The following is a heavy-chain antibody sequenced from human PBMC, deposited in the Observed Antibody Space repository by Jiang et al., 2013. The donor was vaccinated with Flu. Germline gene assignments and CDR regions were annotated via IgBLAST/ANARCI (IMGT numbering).Heavy chain of an antibody. V-gene: IGHV7-4-1*02. D-gene: IGHD2-8*02. J-gene: IGHJ4*02. CDR2: INTNTGKP. CDR3: ARDRRACTGDTCYTDFDY. Sequence: VQSGSELKKPGASVKISCKTSGYTFTNYAMSWVRQAPGQGLEWMGWINTNTGKPTFAQGFTGRFVFSLDTSVSTAYLQISSLEAEDTAVYYCARDRRACTGDTCYTDFDYWGQGTLVTVSS. CDR1: GYTFTNYA.